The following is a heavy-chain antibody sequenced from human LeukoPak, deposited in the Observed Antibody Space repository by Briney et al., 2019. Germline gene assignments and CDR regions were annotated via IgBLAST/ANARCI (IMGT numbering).Heavy chain of an antibody. J-gene: IGHJ5*02. CDR3: ARDNYYDSSRGFDP. CDR1: GGTFSSYA. CDR2: IIPIFGTA. Sequence: SVKVSFKASGGTFSSYAISWVRQAPGQGLEWMGGIIPIFGTANYAQKFQGRVTITADESTSTAYMELSSLRSEDTAVYYCARDNYYDSSRGFDPWGQGTLSPSPQ. V-gene: IGHV1-69*13. D-gene: IGHD3-22*01.